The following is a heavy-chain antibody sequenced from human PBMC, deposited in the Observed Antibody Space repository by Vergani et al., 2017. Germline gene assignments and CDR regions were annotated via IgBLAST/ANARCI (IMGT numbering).Heavy chain of an antibody. V-gene: IGHV3-30*02. CDR2: IRYDGSNK. CDR3: AKVKYRIAVAGGCDY. J-gene: IGHJ4*02. CDR1: GFTFSSYG. D-gene: IGHD6-19*01. Sequence: VQLLESGGGLVQPGGSLRLSCAASGFTFSSYGMHWVRQAPGKGLEWVAFIRYDGSNKYYTDSVKGRFTISRDNSKNTLYLQMNSLRAEDTAVYYCAKVKYRIAVAGGCDYWGQGTLVTVSS.